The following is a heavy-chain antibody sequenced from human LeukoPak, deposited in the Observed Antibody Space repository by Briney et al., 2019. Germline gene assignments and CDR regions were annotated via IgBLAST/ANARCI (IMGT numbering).Heavy chain of an antibody. J-gene: IGHJ6*02. Sequence: GGSLRLSCAASGFTFSSYSMNWVRQAPGKGLEWVSYISSSSSTIYYADSVKGRFTISRDNAKNSLYLQMNSLRDEDTAVYYCARDPSEPQTYYDFWKDYYHYGMDVWGQGTTVTVSS. CDR3: ARDPSEPQTYYDFWKDYYHYGMDV. CDR1: GFTFSSYS. D-gene: IGHD3-3*01. V-gene: IGHV3-48*02. CDR2: ISSSSSTI.